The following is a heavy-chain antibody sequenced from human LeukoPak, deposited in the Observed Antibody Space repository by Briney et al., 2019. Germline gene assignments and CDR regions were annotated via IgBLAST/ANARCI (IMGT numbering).Heavy chain of an antibody. J-gene: IGHJ3*02. CDR3: ARPVSPNSSSGGDAFDI. V-gene: IGHV3-74*01. Sequence: QTGGSLRLSCAASGFTFSSYAMSWVRQAPGKGLVWVSRINSDGSSTSYADSVKGRFTISRDNAKNTLYLQMNSLRAEDTAVYYCARPVSPNSSSGGDAFDIWGQGTMVTVSS. CDR1: GFTFSSYA. D-gene: IGHD6-13*01. CDR2: INSDGSST.